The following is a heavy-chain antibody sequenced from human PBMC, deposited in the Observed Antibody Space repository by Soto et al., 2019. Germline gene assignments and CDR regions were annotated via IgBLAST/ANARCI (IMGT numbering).Heavy chain of an antibody. Sequence: EVQLVESGGGLVQPGGSLRLSCAASGFTFSRYWMSWVRQAPGKWLEWVANIKQDGCKKYYVDSVKGRFTISRDNAKNSLYMQMNSLRAEDTAFYYCAREKRANGYFDYWGQGALVTVSS. CDR2: IKQDGCKK. J-gene: IGHJ4*02. CDR1: GFTFSRYW. CDR3: AREKRANGYFDY. D-gene: IGHD6-25*01. V-gene: IGHV3-7*01.